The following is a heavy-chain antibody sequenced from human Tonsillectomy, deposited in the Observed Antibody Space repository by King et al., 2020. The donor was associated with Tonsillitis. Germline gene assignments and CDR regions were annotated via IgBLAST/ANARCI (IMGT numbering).Heavy chain of an antibody. CDR1: GSPFTDYA. Sequence: VQLVESGGGLVQPGGSLSLSVKALGSPFTDYAMTWFGQVQGKGLGWVSSFMEVGVNNLNADSLKGRFTIPRNNPKNTLILQMDSLEDEDTAVYYCAKGPIASAPHWYFDLWGRGTLVTVSS. CDR3: AKGPIASAPHWYFDL. CDR2: FMEVGVNN. V-gene: IGHV3-23*04. J-gene: IGHJ2*01. D-gene: IGHD6-13*01.